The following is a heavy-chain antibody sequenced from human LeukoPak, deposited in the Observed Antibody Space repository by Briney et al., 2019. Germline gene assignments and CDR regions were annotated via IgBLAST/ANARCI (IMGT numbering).Heavy chain of an antibody. V-gene: IGHV1-2*02. D-gene: IGHD6-6*01. CDR2: IYPYSGDT. CDR3: ARDRDSGSSLDI. CDR1: GYTFTDYF. Sequence: ASVKVSCKASGYTFTDYFMHWVRQAPGQGLEWMGWIYPYSGDTNYAQNFQGRVTMTRDTSISTAYMELSSLKSDDTAVYYCARDRDSGSSLDIWGQGTMLTVSS. J-gene: IGHJ3*02.